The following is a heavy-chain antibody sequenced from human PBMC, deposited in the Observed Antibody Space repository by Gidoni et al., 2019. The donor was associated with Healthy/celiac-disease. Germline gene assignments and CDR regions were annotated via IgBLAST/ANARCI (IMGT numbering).Heavy chain of an antibody. CDR2: SYYSGST. V-gene: IGHV4-31*03. CDR3: ASADYRTNYFDY. J-gene: IGHJ4*02. Sequence: QVQLQESCPGLVKPSQTLSLTCTVSGCSISSGGYYWSGIRQHPGKGMGGIGYSYYSGSTYYNPSLKSRVTISVDTSKKQFSLKLSAVTAEDTAVYYCASADYRTNYFDYWGQGTLVTVSS. D-gene: IGHD4-4*01. CDR1: GCSISSGGYY.